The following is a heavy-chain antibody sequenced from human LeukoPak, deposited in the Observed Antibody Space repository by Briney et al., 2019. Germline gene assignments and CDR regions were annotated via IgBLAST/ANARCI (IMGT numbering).Heavy chain of an antibody. CDR3: VREVYRKGYGDYVGFDP. D-gene: IGHD4-17*01. J-gene: IGHJ5*02. CDR2: IIHSGRT. CDR1: GGSFSGSY. V-gene: IGHV4-34*12. Sequence: SEALSLTCAVYGGSFSGSYWSWIRQPPGKRLEWIGEIIHSGRTNHDSSLESRVTISVDTSKNQFSLKLSSVTVADTAVYYCVREVYRKGYGDYVGFDPWGQGTLVTV.